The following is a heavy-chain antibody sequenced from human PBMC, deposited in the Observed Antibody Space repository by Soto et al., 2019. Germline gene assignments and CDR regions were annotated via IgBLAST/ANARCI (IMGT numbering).Heavy chain of an antibody. J-gene: IGHJ6*02. Sequence: QVQVVQSGVEVRRPGSSVKVSCKASGDTFKNCVISWVRQAPGQGLEWMGGIIPLFGTTDFAQRFQGRLTTTTDESTTTAYMELSRLRSEDTATYYCAAELGFGKLSVVWGQGTTVIGSS. D-gene: IGHD3-10*01. CDR1: GDTFKNCV. V-gene: IGHV1-69*01. CDR2: IIPLFGTT. CDR3: AAELGFGKLSVV.